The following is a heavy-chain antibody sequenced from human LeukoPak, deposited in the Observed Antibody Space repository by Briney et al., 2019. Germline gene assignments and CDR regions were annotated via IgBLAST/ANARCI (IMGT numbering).Heavy chain of an antibody. J-gene: IGHJ4*02. CDR2: IYWNDDN. CDR1: GFSLSTTGVG. Sequence: ESGPTLLKPTPALTLTCTFSGFSLSTTGVGVGWIRQPPGKALEWLALIYWNDDNHYIPSLKSRLTITKDTSNNQVVLTMTSMDPVDTATYHCAHTYSSSSFFDYWGQGTLVTVSS. CDR3: AHTYSSSSFFDY. D-gene: IGHD6-6*01. V-gene: IGHV2-5*01.